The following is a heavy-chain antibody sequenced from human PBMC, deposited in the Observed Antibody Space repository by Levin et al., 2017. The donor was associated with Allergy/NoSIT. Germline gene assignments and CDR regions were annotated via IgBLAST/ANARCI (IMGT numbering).Heavy chain of an antibody. CDR3: ARGRYYYYMDV. Sequence: SETLSLTCTVSGGSISSYYWSWIRQPPGKGLEWIGYIYYSGSTNYNPSLKSRVTISVDTSKNQFSLKLSSVTAADTAVYYCARGRYYYYMDVWGKGTTVTVSS. CDR1: GGSISSYY. CDR2: IYYSGST. J-gene: IGHJ6*03. V-gene: IGHV4-59*01.